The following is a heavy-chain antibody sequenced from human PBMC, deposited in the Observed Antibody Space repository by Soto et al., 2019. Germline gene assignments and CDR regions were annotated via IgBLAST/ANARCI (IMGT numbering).Heavy chain of an antibody. CDR2: IYWYDDK. J-gene: IGHJ4*02. CDR3: AHRRYYYDSSASLIGGYLDY. CDR1: GFSLSTKGVG. V-gene: IGHV2-5*01. Sequence: QITLRESGPTLVKPTETLTLTCTFSGFSLSTKGVGVGWIRQPPGKALGWLALIYWYDDKRYSPSLNSRLTITKDNSTNQVVLTLTNIDPVDTATYYCAHRRYYYDSSASLIGGYLDYWGQGALVTVSS. D-gene: IGHD3-22*01.